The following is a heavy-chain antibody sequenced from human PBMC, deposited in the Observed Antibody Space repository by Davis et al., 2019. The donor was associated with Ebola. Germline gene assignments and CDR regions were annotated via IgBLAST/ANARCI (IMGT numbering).Heavy chain of an antibody. Sequence: MPSETLSLTCTVSGGSISGYSWSWIRQPPGKGLEWIGYIYYSGSTNYNPSLKSRVTISVDTSKNQFSLKLSSVTAADTAVYYCARRSRIAVAGTDYWGQGTLVTVSS. V-gene: IGHV4-59*12. CDR3: ARRSRIAVAGTDY. CDR1: GGSISGYS. CDR2: IYYSGST. D-gene: IGHD6-19*01. J-gene: IGHJ4*02.